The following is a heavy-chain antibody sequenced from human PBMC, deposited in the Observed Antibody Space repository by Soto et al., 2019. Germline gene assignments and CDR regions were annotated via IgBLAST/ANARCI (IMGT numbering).Heavy chain of an antibody. Sequence: GSLRLSCSASGFTFSSYAMHWVRQAPGKGLEWVAVISYDGSNKYYADSVKGRFTISRDNSKNTLYLQMNSLRAEDTAVYYCARELDYDILTGPPTLDYWGQGTLVTVSS. CDR1: GFTFSSYA. CDR3: ARELDYDILTGPPTLDY. J-gene: IGHJ4*02. CDR2: ISYDGSNK. D-gene: IGHD3-9*01. V-gene: IGHV3-30-3*01.